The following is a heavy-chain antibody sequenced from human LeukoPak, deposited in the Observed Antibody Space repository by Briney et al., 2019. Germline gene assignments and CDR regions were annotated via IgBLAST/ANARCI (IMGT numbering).Heavy chain of an antibody. V-gene: IGHV4-34*01. CDR3: ARGGVRYFDWLLFYFDY. J-gene: IGHJ4*02. CDR1: GGSFSGYY. CDR2: INHSGST. Sequence: SETLSLTCAVYGGSFSGYYWNWIRQPPGKGLEWIGEINHSGSTNYNPSLKSRVTISVDTSKNQFSLKLSSVTAADTAVYYCARGGVRYFDWLLFYFDYWGQGTLVTVSS. D-gene: IGHD3-9*01.